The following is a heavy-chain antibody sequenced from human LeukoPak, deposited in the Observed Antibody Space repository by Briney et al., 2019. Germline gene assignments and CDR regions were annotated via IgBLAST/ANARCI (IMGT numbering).Heavy chain of an antibody. CDR1: GYTFTNYY. Sequence: ASVKVSCKASGYTFTNYYVHWVRQAPGQGLEWMAIINPSGGTTRYAQKFQGRVTITRDTSASTAYMELSSLRSEDTAVYYCARAPGYSSSWYDYWGQGTLVTVSS. D-gene: IGHD6-13*01. CDR2: INPSGGTT. CDR3: ARAPGYSSSWYDY. V-gene: IGHV1-46*01. J-gene: IGHJ4*02.